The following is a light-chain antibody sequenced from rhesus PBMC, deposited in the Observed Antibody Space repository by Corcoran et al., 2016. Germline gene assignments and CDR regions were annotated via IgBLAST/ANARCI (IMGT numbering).Light chain of an antibody. V-gene: IGKV2S8*01. CDR3: MQATFLPYS. CDR2: QFA. J-gene: IGKJ2*01. Sequence: DVVMTQSPLSLPITPGQPASISCRSSQSLVHSDGQTYLNWLQQTPGPHPRRLIYQFAKRDSGVPDRISGSGAGTEVTLKISRVEAEDGGVYYCMQATFLPYSFGQGTKVEIK. CDR1: QSLVHSDGQTY.